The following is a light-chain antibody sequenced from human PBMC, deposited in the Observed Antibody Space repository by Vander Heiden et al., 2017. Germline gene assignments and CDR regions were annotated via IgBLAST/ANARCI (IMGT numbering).Light chain of an antibody. CDR1: LSNIGSHG. V-gene: IGLV1-47*01. Sequence: QSVLTQPPSASGSSGQRVTISCSGRLSNIGSHGVYWYQQFPGTAPKLLIYRNTQRPSGVPERFSASKSCTSASLAISGLRSEDEADYYCAAWDDNLSGLFGGGTKLTVL. CDR2: RNT. J-gene: IGLJ3*02. CDR3: AAWDDNLSGL.